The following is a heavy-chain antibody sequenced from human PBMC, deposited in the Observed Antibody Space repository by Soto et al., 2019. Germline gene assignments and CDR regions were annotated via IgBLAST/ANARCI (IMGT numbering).Heavy chain of an antibody. D-gene: IGHD3-3*01. Sequence: PGGSLRLCCTASGFTVSSDARSWVRQAPGKGLEGVSAISGSGGSTYYAHSVQGRFTISRDNSTTTLYLQMTSLRAEDTAVYYCAKDQPRYYAGPPDVWGQGTTVTVSS. V-gene: IGHV3-23*01. CDR2: ISGSGGST. J-gene: IGHJ6*02. CDR3: AKDQPRYYAGPPDV. CDR1: GFTVSSDA.